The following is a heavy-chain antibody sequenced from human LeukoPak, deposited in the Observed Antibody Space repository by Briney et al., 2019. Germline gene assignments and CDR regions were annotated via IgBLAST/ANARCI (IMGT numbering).Heavy chain of an antibody. D-gene: IGHD3-22*01. J-gene: IGHJ3*02. Sequence: PGGSLGLSCAASGFTFSSYGMHWVRQAPGKGLEWVAVISYDGSNKYYADSVKGRFTISRDNSKNTLYLQMNSLRAEDMAVYYCAKNGYDSSGTQDAFDIWGQGTMVTVSS. CDR1: GFTFSSYG. V-gene: IGHV3-30*18. CDR3: AKNGYDSSGTQDAFDI. CDR2: ISYDGSNK.